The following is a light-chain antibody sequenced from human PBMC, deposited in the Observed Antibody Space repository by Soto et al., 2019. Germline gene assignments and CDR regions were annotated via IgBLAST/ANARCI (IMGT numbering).Light chain of an antibody. Sequence: SYELTQPPSVSVAPGQTARITCGGNNIGGKSLHWYQQKPGQAPVLVVYDDSDRPSGIPARFSGSNSGDTATLTIRRVEAGDEADYYCHVWDSSSDHYVFGTGTKVTVL. CDR1: NIGGKS. CDR2: DDS. CDR3: HVWDSSSDHYV. J-gene: IGLJ1*01. V-gene: IGLV3-21*02.